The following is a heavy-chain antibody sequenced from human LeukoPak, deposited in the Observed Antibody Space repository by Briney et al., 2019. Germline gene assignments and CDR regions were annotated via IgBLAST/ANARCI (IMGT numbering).Heavy chain of an antibody. CDR1: GYTFTNYY. CDR3: ARESPGSSGLQPHFDY. Sequence: ASVKVSCKASGYTFTNYYMHWVRQAPGQGLEWMGVIDPSAGSTTYAQKFQGRVTMTRDTATSTVYMELSSLRSEDTAVYYCARESPGSSGLQPHFDYWGQGTLVTVSS. V-gene: IGHV1-46*01. D-gene: IGHD3-10*01. J-gene: IGHJ4*02. CDR2: IDPSAGST.